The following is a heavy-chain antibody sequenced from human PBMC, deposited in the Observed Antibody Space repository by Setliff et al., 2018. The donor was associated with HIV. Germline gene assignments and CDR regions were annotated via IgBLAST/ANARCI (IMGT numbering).Heavy chain of an antibody. CDR3: ARDVMEYFGNYFDY. CDR1: DYSISSRYY. J-gene: IGHJ4*02. Sequence: SETLSLTCTVSDYSISSRYYWGWIRQPPGKGLEWIGTIYHSGTTYYNPSLKSRVTISVDTSKNQFSLKLSSVTAADTAVYYCARDVMEYFGNYFDYWGQGALVTVSS. D-gene: IGHD3-3*01. V-gene: IGHV4-38-2*02. CDR2: IYHSGTT.